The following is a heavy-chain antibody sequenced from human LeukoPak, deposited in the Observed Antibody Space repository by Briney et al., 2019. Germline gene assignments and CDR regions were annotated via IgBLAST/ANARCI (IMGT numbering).Heavy chain of an antibody. CDR2: IYYSGST. CDR1: GGSISSYY. CDR3: ARHDYGDYVGGAFDY. D-gene: IGHD4-17*01. V-gene: IGHV4-59*08. J-gene: IGHJ4*02. Sequence: SETLSLTCTVSGGSISSYYWSWIRQPPGKGLEWIGYIYYSGSTNYNPSLKSRVTISVDTSKNQFSLKLSSVTAADTAVYYCARHDYGDYVGGAFDYWGQGTLVTVSS.